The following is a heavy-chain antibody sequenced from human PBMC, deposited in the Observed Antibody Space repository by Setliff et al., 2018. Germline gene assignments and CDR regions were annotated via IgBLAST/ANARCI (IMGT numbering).Heavy chain of an antibody. CDR2: IDPSDSYT. CDR1: GYSFTSYW. Sequence: GESLKISCKGSGYSFTSYWISWVRQMPGKGLEWMGRIDPSDSYTNYSPSFQGQVTISGDKSISTAYLQWSSLKASDTAMHYCARIRRDIVVVVGATPDYYDYMDVWGKGTTVTVSS. CDR3: ARIRRDIVVVVGATPDYYDYMDV. D-gene: IGHD2-15*01. V-gene: IGHV5-10-1*01. J-gene: IGHJ6*03.